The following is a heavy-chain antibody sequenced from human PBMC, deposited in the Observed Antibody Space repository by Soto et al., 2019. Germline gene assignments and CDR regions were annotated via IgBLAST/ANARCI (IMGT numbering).Heavy chain of an antibody. CDR3: SRVCGGDCHNGMYV. V-gene: IGHV4-31*03. J-gene: IGHJ6*02. Sequence: QVQLQESGPGLVKPSQTLSLTCTVSGGSVSCGDYYWSWIRQHPGKGLEWIGYIYYSGSTYYNPSLKSRVTISVDTSKNQFSLKLSSVTAADTAVYYCSRVCGGDCHNGMYVSGQGTTVTVSS. CDR2: IYYSGST. D-gene: IGHD2-21*02. CDR1: GGSVSCGDYY.